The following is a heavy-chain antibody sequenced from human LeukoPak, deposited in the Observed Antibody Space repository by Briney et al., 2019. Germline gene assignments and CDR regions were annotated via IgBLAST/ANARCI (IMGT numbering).Heavy chain of an antibody. CDR3: ARDRRPYYYDSSGYYYHDAFDI. D-gene: IGHD3-22*01. CDR1: GGTFSSYA. J-gene: IGHJ3*02. CDR2: IIPIFGTA. Sequence: GPAVKVSCKASGGTFSSYAISWVRQAPGQGLEWMGGIIPIFGTANYAQKFQGRVTITTDESTSTAYMELSSLRSEDTAVYYCARDRRPYYYDSSGYYYHDAFDIWGQGTMVTVSS. V-gene: IGHV1-69*05.